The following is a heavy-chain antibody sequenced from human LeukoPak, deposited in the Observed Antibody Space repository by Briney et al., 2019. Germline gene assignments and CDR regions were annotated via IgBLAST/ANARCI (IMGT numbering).Heavy chain of an antibody. CDR2: ISLNNGNT. CDR1: DYTFSRHG. J-gene: IGHJ4*02. D-gene: IGHD4-23*01. V-gene: IGHV1-18*01. Sequence: ASVKVSCKASDYTFSRHGISWVRQAPGQGLEWMGWISLNNGNTDYGQKFQGRVTMTTDTSTGTAYMELSRLRSDDTAVYYCARSVDGFGYWGQGTLVTVSS. CDR3: ARSVDGFGY.